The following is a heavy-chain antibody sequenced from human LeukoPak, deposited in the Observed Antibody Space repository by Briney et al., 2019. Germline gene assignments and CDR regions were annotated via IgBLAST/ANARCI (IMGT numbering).Heavy chain of an antibody. CDR1: ACTFTRYR. CDR2: ISAYNGNT. V-gene: IGHV1-18*01. Sequence: KASACTFTRYRIIWVRQAPGQGLEWMGWISAYNGNTNYAQKLQGRVTITTATSTSTVNMELRSRRSDDTAGYYLARPGDGDWFDIWGQGTLVTVSS. J-gene: IGHJ5*02. D-gene: IGHD7-27*01. CDR3: ARPGDGDWFDI.